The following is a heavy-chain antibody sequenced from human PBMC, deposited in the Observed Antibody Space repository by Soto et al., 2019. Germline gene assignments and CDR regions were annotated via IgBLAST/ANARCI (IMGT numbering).Heavy chain of an antibody. Sequence: GGTLRLSCAASGFTFSSYAMSWVRQAPGKGLEWVSAISGSGGSTYYADSVNGRFTISRGNSKNTLYLQMNSLRAEDTAVYYCAFHPGGAATGSYNWFDPWGQGTLVTVSS. V-gene: IGHV3-23*01. CDR2: ISGSGGST. J-gene: IGHJ5*02. D-gene: IGHD2-15*01. CDR3: AFHPGGAATGSYNWFDP. CDR1: GFTFSSYA.